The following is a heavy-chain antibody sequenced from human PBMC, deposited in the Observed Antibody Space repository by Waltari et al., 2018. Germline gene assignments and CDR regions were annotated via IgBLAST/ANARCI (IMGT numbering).Heavy chain of an antibody. J-gene: IGHJ4*02. CDR1: GYTLPELS. V-gene: IGHV1-24*01. CDR2: FDTEDGET. Sequence: QVQLVQSGAEVKKPGASVKVSCKVSGYTLPELSMHLVRQAPGKGLEWMGGFDTEDGETIYAQKFQGRVTMTEDTSTDTAYMELSSRRSEDTAVYYCATEVIRGLVWSGYYPFDYWGQGTLVTVSS. D-gene: IGHD3-3*01. CDR3: ATEVIRGLVWSGYYPFDY.